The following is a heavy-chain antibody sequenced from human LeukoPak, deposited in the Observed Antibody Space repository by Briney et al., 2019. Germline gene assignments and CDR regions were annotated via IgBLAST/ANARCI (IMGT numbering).Heavy chain of an antibody. CDR3: ARDLSGWELQEY. V-gene: IGHV3-23*01. CDR1: GITLSNYG. CDR2: ISDSGGST. J-gene: IGHJ4*02. Sequence: GGSLRLSCAVSGITLSNYGMSWVRQAPGKGLEWVAGISDSGGSTNYADSVKGRFTISRDNAKNSLYLQMNSLRAEDTAVYYCARDLSGWELQEYWGQGTLVTVSS. D-gene: IGHD1-26*01.